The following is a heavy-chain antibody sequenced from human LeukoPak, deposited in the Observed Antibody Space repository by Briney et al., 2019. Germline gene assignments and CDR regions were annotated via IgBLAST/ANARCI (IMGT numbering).Heavy chain of an antibody. V-gene: IGHV1-18*01. CDR1: GYTFTSYG. CDR2: ISAYNGNT. D-gene: IGHD3-10*01. Sequence: ASVNVSCKASGYTFTSYGISWVRQAPGQGLEWMGWISAYNGNTNYAQKLQGRVTMTTDTSTSTAYMELRSLRSDDTAVYYCARVHSYYYGSGSYCSDYWGQGTLVTVSS. CDR3: ARVHSYYYGSGSYCSDY. J-gene: IGHJ4*02.